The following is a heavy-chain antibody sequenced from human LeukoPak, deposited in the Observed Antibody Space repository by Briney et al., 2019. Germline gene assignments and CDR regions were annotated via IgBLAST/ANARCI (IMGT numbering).Heavy chain of an antibody. Sequence: PGGSLRLSCAASGFTFSSNTMHWVRQAPGKGLEWVAIISYDGSNKYSADSVEGRFTISRDISKNTLYLQMNGLRAEDTAVYYRARDTPGYSYGPSNYYYYYYGMDVWGQGTTVTVSS. CDR1: GFTFSSNT. D-gene: IGHD5-18*01. CDR2: ISYDGSNK. CDR3: ARDTPGYSYGPSNYYYYYYGMDV. V-gene: IGHV3-30*04. J-gene: IGHJ6*02.